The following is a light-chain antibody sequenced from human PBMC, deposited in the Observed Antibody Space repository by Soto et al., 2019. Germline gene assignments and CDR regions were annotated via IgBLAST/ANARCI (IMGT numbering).Light chain of an antibody. J-gene: IGKJ4*01. CDR3: QQSYSTPHT. V-gene: IGKV1-39*01. CDR2: AAS. Sequence: DIQMTQSPSSLSASVGDRVTITCRASQSISNYLNWYQQRPGKAPKLLIYAASSLHSGVPSRFSGSESGTDFTLTVSSLRPEDFATYYCQQSYSTPHTFGGGTKV. CDR1: QSISNY.